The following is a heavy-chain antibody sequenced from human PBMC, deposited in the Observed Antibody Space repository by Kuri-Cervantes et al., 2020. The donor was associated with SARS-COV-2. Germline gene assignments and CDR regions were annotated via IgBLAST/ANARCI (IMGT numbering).Heavy chain of an antibody. CDR3: ASRRFRITHH. CDR1: GGSFSGYY. Sequence: GSLRLSCAVYGGSFSGYYWSWIRQPPGKGLEWIGEINHSGSTNYNPSLKSRVTISVDTSKNQFSLKLSSVTAADTAVYYCASRRFRITHHWGQGTLVTVSS. CDR2: INHSGST. V-gene: IGHV4-34*01. J-gene: IGHJ5*02. D-gene: IGHD3-16*01.